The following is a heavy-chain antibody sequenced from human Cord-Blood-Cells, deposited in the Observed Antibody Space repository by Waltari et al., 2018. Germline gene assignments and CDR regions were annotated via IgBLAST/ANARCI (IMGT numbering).Heavy chain of an antibody. CDR2: ISSSSSYI. D-gene: IGHD2-8*01. J-gene: IGHJ4*02. CDR1: GFTFSSYS. Sequence: EVQLVESGGGLVKPGGSLRLSCAASGFTFSSYSRNWVRQAPGKGLEWVSSISSSSSYIYYADSVKGRFTISRDNAKNSLYLQMNSLRAEDTAVYYCARGYCTNGVCYFDYWGQGTLVTVSS. CDR3: ARGYCTNGVCYFDY. V-gene: IGHV3-21*01.